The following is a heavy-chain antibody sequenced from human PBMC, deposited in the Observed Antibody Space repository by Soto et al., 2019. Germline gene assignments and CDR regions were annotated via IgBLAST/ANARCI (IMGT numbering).Heavy chain of an antibody. CDR2: IDPSDSCT. Sequence: GESLKISCKGSGYSFTSYWISWVRQMPGKGLEWMGRIDPSDSCTNYSPSFQGHVTISADKSISTAYLQWSSLKASDTAMYYCARHGIVVVPAAHYYGMDVWGQGTTVTVSS. D-gene: IGHD2-2*01. J-gene: IGHJ6*02. CDR1: GYSFTSYW. V-gene: IGHV5-10-1*01. CDR3: ARHGIVVVPAAHYYGMDV.